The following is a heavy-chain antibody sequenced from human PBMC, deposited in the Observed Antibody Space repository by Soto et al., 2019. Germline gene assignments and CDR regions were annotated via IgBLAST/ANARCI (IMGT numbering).Heavy chain of an antibody. Sequence: QLQLQESGPGLVKPSKTLSLTCTVSGGSISSSSSYWGWIRQPPGKGLEWIGYIYYSGSTNYNPSNKSRVTISVNTSKNQFSLMLNSVTAADTAVYYCARQPRGVATVTSVINWFDPWGQGALVTVSS. CDR3: ARQPRGVATVTSVINWFDP. J-gene: IGHJ5*02. CDR2: IYYSGST. D-gene: IGHD4-17*01. V-gene: IGHV4-39*01. CDR1: GGSISSSSSY.